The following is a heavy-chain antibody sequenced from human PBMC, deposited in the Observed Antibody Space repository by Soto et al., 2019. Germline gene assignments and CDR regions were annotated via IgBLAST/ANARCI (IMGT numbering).Heavy chain of an antibody. CDR2: INPNTGVT. V-gene: IGHV1-2*02. CDR3: VRCAPTMVQGDLHSCFSGMDV. J-gene: IGHJ6*04. CDR1: GYSFTAYY. D-gene: IGHD3-10*01. Sequence: ASVKVSCKASGYSFTAYYLHWVRQAPGQGLEWMGWINPNTGVTSYAQKFQGRVTMTRDRSISTAYLEVSGLKSDDNAVYYCVRCAPTMVQGDLHSCFSGMDVWGAGTTVTVYS.